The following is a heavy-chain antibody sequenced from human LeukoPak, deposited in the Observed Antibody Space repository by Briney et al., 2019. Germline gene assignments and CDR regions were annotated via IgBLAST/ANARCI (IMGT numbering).Heavy chain of an antibody. J-gene: IGHJ4*02. CDR3: ARVPPYCGGDCYVDY. D-gene: IGHD2-21*02. Sequence: GGSLRLSCAASGFTFSSYWMSWVRQAPGKGLEWVANIKQDGSEKYYVDSVKGRFTISRVNAKNSLYLQMNSLRAEDTAVYYCARVPPYCGGDCYVDYWGQGTLVTVSS. CDR2: IKQDGSEK. CDR1: GFTFSSYW. V-gene: IGHV3-7*01.